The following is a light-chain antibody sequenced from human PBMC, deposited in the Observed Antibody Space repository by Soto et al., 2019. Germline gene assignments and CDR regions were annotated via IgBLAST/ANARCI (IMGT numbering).Light chain of an antibody. CDR3: AAWDDRLSGWA. Sequence: QLVLTQSPSASGTPGQRVTISCSGSSSNVGSYYVYWYQQLPGTAPKLLIYRINQRPSGVPDRFSGSKSGTSASLAISGLRSEDEADYYCAAWDDRLSGWAFGGGTKLTVL. CDR2: RIN. CDR1: SSNVGSYY. V-gene: IGLV1-47*01. J-gene: IGLJ3*02.